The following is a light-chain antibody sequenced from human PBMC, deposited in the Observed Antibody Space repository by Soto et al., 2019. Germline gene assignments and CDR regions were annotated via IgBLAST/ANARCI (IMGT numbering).Light chain of an antibody. J-gene: IGKJ5*01. CDR2: DAS. CDR1: QSVSSY. Sequence: EIVLTQSPATLSLSPGERATLSCRARQSVSSYLAWYQQKPGQAPRLLIYDASNRATGIPARFSGSGSGSAFTLTISSLAPENFAVDYCQQRSNWPPAITFGQGTRLEIK. CDR3: QQRSNWPPAIT. V-gene: IGKV3-11*01.